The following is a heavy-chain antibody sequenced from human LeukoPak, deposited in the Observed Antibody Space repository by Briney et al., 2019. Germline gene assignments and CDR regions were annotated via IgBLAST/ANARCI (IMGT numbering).Heavy chain of an antibody. CDR2: IKQDGSEK. D-gene: IGHD4-17*01. V-gene: IGHV3-7*01. J-gene: IGHJ6*02. CDR3: ARDRLIDGDYVQYYYYYGMDV. CDR1: GFTFSSYA. Sequence: GGSLRLSCAASGFTFSSYAMSWVRQAPGKGLEWVANIKQDGSEKYYVDSVKGRFTISRDNAKNSLYLQMNSLRAEDTAVYYCARDRLIDGDYVQYYYYYGMDVWGQGTTVTVSS.